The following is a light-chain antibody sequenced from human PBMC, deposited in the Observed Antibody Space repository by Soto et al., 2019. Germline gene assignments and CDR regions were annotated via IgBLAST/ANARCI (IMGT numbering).Light chain of an antibody. CDR2: DVS. V-gene: IGLV2-14*03. J-gene: IGLJ1*01. Sequence: QYVLPQPASVSGSPGQSITISCTGTSSDVGGYDYVSWYQQHPGKAPKLLIYDVSNRPSGVSTRFSGSKSGNTASLTISGLQAEDEGDYYCTSYTARRLYVFGSGTKVTVL. CDR1: SSDVGGYDY. CDR3: TSYTARRLYV.